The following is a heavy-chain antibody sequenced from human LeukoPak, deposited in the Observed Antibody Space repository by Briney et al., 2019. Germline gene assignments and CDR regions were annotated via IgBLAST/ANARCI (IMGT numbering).Heavy chain of an antibody. D-gene: IGHD1-1*01. J-gene: IGHJ4*02. CDR3: ARGRRVQLERRAPFDY. V-gene: IGHV1-2*02. Sequence: ASVKVSCKASGYTFTSYGISWVRQAPGQGLEWMGWINPNSGGTNYAQKFQGRVTMTRDTSISTAYMELSRLRSDDTAVYYCARGRRVQLERRAPFDYWGQGTLVTVSS. CDR1: GYTFTSYG. CDR2: INPNSGGT.